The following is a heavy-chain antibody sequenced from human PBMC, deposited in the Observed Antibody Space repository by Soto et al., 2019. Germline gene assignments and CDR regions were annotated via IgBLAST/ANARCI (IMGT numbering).Heavy chain of an antibody. CDR3: AREYSSAWKTFDY. V-gene: IGHV3-23*01. Sequence: GGSLRLSCAASGFTFSTSWMHWVRQVPGKGLEWVSTINGVGGTTYYADSVKGRFTISRDNSKNTLYLQMNSLRAEDTAVYYCAREYSSAWKTFDYWGQGTLVTVSS. D-gene: IGHD6-19*01. J-gene: IGHJ4*02. CDR2: INGVGGTT. CDR1: GFTFSTSW.